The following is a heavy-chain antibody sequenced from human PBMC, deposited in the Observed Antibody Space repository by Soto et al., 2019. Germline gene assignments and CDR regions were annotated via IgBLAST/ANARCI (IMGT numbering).Heavy chain of an antibody. D-gene: IGHD1-26*01. Sequence: QVQLVQSGAEVKKPGSSVKVSCKASAGTFSSYAISWVRQAPGQGLEWMGGIIPIFGTANYAQKFQGRGTIAAEESTRTAYLERSSRRSEDTAVYYCGSGRPYSGSYFRGCDAFDIWGQGKMVTVSS. CDR3: GSGRPYSGSYFRGCDAFDI. J-gene: IGHJ3*02. CDR1: AGTFSSYA. CDR2: IIPIFGTA. V-gene: IGHV1-69*12.